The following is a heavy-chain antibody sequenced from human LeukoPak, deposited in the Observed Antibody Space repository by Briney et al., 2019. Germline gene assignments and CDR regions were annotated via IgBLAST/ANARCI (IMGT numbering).Heavy chain of an antibody. CDR2: INHSGST. D-gene: IGHD4-17*01. J-gene: IGHJ6*03. CDR1: GGSFSGYY. CDR3: AAVATVTTLVDYYYYMDV. Sequence: SETLSLTCAVYGGSFSGYYWSWIRQPPGKGLEWIGEINHSGSTNYNPSLKSRVTISVDTSKNQFSLKLTSVTAADTAVYYCAAVATVTTLVDYYYYMDVWGKGTTVTVSS. V-gene: IGHV4-34*01.